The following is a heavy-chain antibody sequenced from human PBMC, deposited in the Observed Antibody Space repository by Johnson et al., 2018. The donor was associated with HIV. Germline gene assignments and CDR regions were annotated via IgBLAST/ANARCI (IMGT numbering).Heavy chain of an antibody. CDR2: INWNGGST. Sequence: EVQLVESGGGLVQPGGSLRLSCEASGFTFDDYTMHWVRQAPGKGLEWVSGINWNGGSTGYADSVKGRFTISRDNAKNSLYLQMNSLRAEDTALYYCARDFGLEWELDGAFDIWGQGTMVTVSS. V-gene: IGHV3-20*04. CDR1: GFTFDDYT. D-gene: IGHD1-26*01. CDR3: ARDFGLEWELDGAFDI. J-gene: IGHJ3*02.